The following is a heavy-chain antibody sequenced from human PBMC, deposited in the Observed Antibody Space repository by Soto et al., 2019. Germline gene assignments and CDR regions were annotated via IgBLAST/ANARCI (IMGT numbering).Heavy chain of an antibody. CDR3: AYSRKPGGDWHY. V-gene: IGHV2-5*02. CDR1: GFSLSTSGVG. D-gene: IGHD2-21*02. Sequence: QITLKESGPTLVKPTQALTLTCTFSGFSLSTSGVGVGWIRQPPGKALEWLALIYWDDDKRYSPSLKSRLTITKDTSKSQVVLTITNMDPVDTATYYCAYSRKPGGDWHYWGQGTLVTVSS. J-gene: IGHJ4*02. CDR2: IYWDDDK.